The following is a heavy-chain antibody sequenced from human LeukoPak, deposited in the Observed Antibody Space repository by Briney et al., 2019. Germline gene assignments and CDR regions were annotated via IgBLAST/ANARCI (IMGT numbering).Heavy chain of an antibody. Sequence: SETLSLTCTVSGGSICSGDYYWSWIRQPPGTGLEWIGYIYYSGSTYYNPSPKSRVTISVDTSKNQFSLKLSSVTAADTAVYYCARDRSSTTGGLFDYWGQGTLVTVSS. D-gene: IGHD2-2*01. J-gene: IGHJ4*02. CDR2: IYYSGST. V-gene: IGHV4-30-4*08. CDR1: GGSICSGDYY. CDR3: ARDRSSTTGGLFDY.